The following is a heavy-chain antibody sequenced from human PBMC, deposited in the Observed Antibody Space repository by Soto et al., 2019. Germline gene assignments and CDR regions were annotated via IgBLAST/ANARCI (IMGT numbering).Heavy chain of an antibody. V-gene: IGHV1-8*02. D-gene: IGHD6-13*01. Sequence: ASGKVSCKASGYDFTAYDINWVRQASGQGLEWMGWMNPINGATGTARRFQGRVSLSRNTATGTAYLELTSLRSDDTAVYYCGRGPSPRAPAGGTPYYYAMDVWGQGTTVTVYS. CDR3: GRGPSPRAPAGGTPYYYAMDV. CDR2: MNPINGAT. J-gene: IGHJ6*02. CDR1: GYDFTAYD.